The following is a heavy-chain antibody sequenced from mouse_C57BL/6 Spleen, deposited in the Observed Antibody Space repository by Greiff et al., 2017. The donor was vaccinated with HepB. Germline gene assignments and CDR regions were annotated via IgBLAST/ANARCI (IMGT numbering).Heavy chain of an antibody. CDR1: GYTFTSYG. Sequence: QVQLQQSGAELARPGASVKLSCKASGYTFTSYGISWVKQRTGQGLEWIGEIYPRSGNTYYNEKFKGKATLTADKSSSTAYMERRSLTSEDSAVYFCARHGYDAWFAYWGQGTLVTVSA. CDR3: ARHGYDAWFAY. D-gene: IGHD2-2*01. V-gene: IGHV1-81*01. CDR2: IYPRSGNT. J-gene: IGHJ3*01.